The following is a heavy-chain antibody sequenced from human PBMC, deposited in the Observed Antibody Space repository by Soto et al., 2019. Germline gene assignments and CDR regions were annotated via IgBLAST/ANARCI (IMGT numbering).Heavy chain of an antibody. CDR2: ISSSSSTI. CDR1: GFTFSSYS. CDR3: ARGAVDGYGRIDS. Sequence: EVQLVESGGGLVQPGGSLRLSCAASGFTFSSYSMNWVRQAPGKGLEWVSYISSSSSTIYYADSVKGRFTISRDNAKNTLQLQMNSLRHHDTAVYYCARGAVDGYGRIDSWGQGTLVTVSS. V-gene: IGHV3-48*02. D-gene: IGHD5-18*01. J-gene: IGHJ4*02.